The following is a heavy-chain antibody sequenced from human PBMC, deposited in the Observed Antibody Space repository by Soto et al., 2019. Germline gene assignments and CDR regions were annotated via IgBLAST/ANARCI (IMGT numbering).Heavy chain of an antibody. CDR3: ASSPMVRGVMSP. D-gene: IGHD3-10*01. Sequence: GGSLRLSCAASGFTFSSYSMNWVRQAPGKGLEWVSSISSSSSYIYYADSVKGRFTISRDNAKNSLYLQMNSLRAEDTAVYYCASSPMVRGVMSPWGQGTLVTVSS. V-gene: IGHV3-21*01. J-gene: IGHJ5*02. CDR2: ISSSSSYI. CDR1: GFTFSSYS.